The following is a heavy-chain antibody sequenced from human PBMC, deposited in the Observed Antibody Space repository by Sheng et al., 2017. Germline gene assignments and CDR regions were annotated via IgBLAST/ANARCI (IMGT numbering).Heavy chain of an antibody. V-gene: IGHV1-69*05. Sequence: QVQLVQSGTEVRKPGSSVKVSCKTSGGPFSSITIGWVRQAPGQGLEWMGGIVPIFGTPNYAQKFQGRVTITTDASTDTAYMDLSSLRSEDTAIYYCAKEGXAGRSLDYWGQGTLVIVSS. J-gene: IGHJ4*02. CDR2: IVPIFGTP. CDR1: GGPFSSIT. D-gene: IGHD6-6*01. CDR3: AKEGXAGRSLDY.